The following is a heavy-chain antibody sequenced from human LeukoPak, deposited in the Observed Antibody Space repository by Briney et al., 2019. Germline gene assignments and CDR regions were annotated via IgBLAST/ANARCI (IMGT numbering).Heavy chain of an antibody. D-gene: IGHD3-22*01. Sequence: GGSLRLSCAASGFTLSSYWMSWVRQAPGKGLECVANIKQDGSEKYYVDSVKGRFTTSRDNAKNSLYLQMNSVRAEDTAVYYCARDYYDSSGYQSYFDYWGQGTLVTVSS. V-gene: IGHV3-7*01. CDR3: ARDYYDSSGYQSYFDY. CDR2: IKQDGSEK. J-gene: IGHJ4*02. CDR1: GFTLSSYW.